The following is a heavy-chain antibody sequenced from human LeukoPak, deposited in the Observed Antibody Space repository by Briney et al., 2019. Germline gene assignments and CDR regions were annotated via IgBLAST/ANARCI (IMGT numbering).Heavy chain of an antibody. J-gene: IGHJ4*02. Sequence: SETLSLTCTVSGGSISGYYWSWIRQPPGQGLEWIGFIYYRGTSKYNPSLMSRVTMSVDTSKNQFSLKLSSVTAADTAVYYCARAYRYTAYYFDYWGQGTLVTVSS. CDR3: ARAYRYTAYYFDY. CDR1: GGSISGYY. D-gene: IGHD3-16*02. V-gene: IGHV4-59*01. CDR2: IYYRGTS.